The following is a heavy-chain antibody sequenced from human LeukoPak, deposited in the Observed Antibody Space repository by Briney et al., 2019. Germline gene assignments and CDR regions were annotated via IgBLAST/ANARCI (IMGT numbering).Heavy chain of an antibody. CDR2: FYHTGST. D-gene: IGHD3-16*01. CDR3: TRGAGWLIDY. J-gene: IGHJ4*02. V-gene: IGHV4-30-2*01. Sequence: PSQTLSLTCTVSGGSVSSADYYWSWIRQPPGKGLEWIGYFYHTGSTYYNPSLKSRVTISVDRSKNQFSLKLSSVTAADTAVYYCTRGAGWLIDYWGQGILVTVSS. CDR1: GGSVSSADYY.